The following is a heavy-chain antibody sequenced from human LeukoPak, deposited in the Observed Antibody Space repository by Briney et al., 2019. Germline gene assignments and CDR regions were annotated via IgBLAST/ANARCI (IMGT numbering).Heavy chain of an antibody. CDR2: ISAYNGNT. J-gene: IGHJ3*02. D-gene: IGHD2-2*02. CDR3: ATLYCSSTSCYNGAFDI. Sequence: ASVKVSCKASGYTFTSYGISWVRQAPGQGLEWMGWISAYNGNTNYAQKLQGRVTMTTDTSTSTAYMELRSLRSDDTAVYYCATLYCSSTSCYNGAFDIWGQGTMVTVSS. CDR1: GYTFTSYG. V-gene: IGHV1-18*01.